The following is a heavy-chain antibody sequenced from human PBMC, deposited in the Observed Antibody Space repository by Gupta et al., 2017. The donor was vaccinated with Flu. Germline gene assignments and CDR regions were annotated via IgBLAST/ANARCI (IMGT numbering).Heavy chain of an antibody. V-gene: IGHV4-4*07. CDR1: GDHISSYI. D-gene: IGHD3-3*01. Sequence: HVQLHESGPGLLQPSETLSLPCTVSGDHISSYIWSWVRQPAGRGPEWIGRLDTSEERKYQPSLERRVSMSMATSKGQFSLMTSYVTGTNADFYYCAVDHVGVLSHFDDYSYALGVWGLWITVTVPS. J-gene: IGHJ6*02. CDR3: AVDHVGVLSHFDDYSYALGV. CDR2: LDTSEER.